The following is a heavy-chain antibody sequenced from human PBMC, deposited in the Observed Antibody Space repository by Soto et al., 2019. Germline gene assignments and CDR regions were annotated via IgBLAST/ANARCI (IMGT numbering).Heavy chain of an antibody. CDR2: IYYTGST. J-gene: IGHJ4*02. CDR1: GGSISSYY. Sequence: QVQLQESGPGLVKPSETLSLTCTVSGGSISSYYWSWIRQPPGKGLEWIGYIYYTGSTNYNPSLNSRVTISLDMSKTQFSLMMSAVTAADTAVYYCARDYFDSSGYYWVDYWGQGTLVTVSS. CDR3: ARDYFDSSGYYWVDY. V-gene: IGHV4-59*01. D-gene: IGHD3-22*01.